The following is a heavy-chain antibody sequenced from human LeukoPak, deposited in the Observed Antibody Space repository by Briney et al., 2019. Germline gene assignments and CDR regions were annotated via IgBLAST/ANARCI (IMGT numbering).Heavy chain of an antibody. D-gene: IGHD4-17*01. J-gene: IGHJ4*02. CDR3: ARDFGFGYDYGDYVTIGSY. CDR2: ISSSSSYI. Sequence: PGGSLRLSCAASGFTFSSYSMNWVRQAPGKGLEWVSSISSSSSYIYYADSVKGRFTISRDNAKNSLYLQINSLRAAYTAVYYCARDFGFGYDYGDYVTIGSYWGQGTLVTVSS. CDR1: GFTFSSYS. V-gene: IGHV3-21*01.